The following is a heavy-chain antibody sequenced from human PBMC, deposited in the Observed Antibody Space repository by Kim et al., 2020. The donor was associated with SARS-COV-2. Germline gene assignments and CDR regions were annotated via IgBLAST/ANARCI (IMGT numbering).Heavy chain of an antibody. V-gene: IGHV3-21*01. CDR1: GFTFSSYS. Sequence: GGSLRLSCAASGFTFSSYSMNWVRQAPGKGLEWVSSISSSSSYIYYADSVKGRFTISRDNAKNSLYLQMNSLRAEDTAVYYCAREGLRFLEWSTDAFDIWGQGTMVTVSS. D-gene: IGHD3-3*01. CDR3: AREGLRFLEWSTDAFDI. J-gene: IGHJ3*02. CDR2: ISSSSSYI.